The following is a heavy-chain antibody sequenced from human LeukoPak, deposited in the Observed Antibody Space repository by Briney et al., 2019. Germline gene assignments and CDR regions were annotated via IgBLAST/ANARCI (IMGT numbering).Heavy chain of an antibody. D-gene: IGHD7-27*01. CDR1: GGSISSYY. CDR3: ATSFNWGYYFDY. J-gene: IGHJ4*02. CDR2: IYYSGST. Sequence: SETLSLTCTVSGGSISSYYWSWIRQPPGKGLEWIGYIYYSGSTNYNPSPKSRVTISVDTSKNQFSLKLSSVTAADTAVYYCATSFNWGYYFDYWGQGTLVTVSS. V-gene: IGHV4-59*01.